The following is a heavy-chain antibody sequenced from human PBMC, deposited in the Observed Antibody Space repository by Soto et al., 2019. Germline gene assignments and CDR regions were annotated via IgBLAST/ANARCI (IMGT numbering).Heavy chain of an antibody. J-gene: IGHJ4*02. V-gene: IGHV3-73*01. Sequence: EVLLVESGGGLVQPGGSRKLSCEASGFVFKDSSIHWVRQASGKGLEWVGRIRDRAYNYATAYAASVKGRFTISRDDSNNKAYLQMDSLKTEDTAIYYCTRLISAAQDYWGQGTLVTVSS. CDR1: GFVFKDSS. D-gene: IGHD3-10*01. CDR3: TRLISAAQDY. CDR2: IRDRAYNYAT.